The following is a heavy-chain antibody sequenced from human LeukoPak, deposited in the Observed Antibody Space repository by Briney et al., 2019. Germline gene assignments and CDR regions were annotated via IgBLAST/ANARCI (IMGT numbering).Heavy chain of an antibody. D-gene: IGHD6-19*01. CDR3: AIGGLAGTSYYFDY. V-gene: IGHV3-64*01. CDR2: ISSNGGST. J-gene: IGHJ4*02. Sequence: GGSLRLSCAASGFTFSSYAMHWVRQAPGKGLEYVSAISSNGGSTYYANSVKVRFTISRDNSKNTLYLQMGSLRAEDMAVYYCAIGGLAGTSYYFDYWGQGTLVTVSS. CDR1: GFTFSSYA.